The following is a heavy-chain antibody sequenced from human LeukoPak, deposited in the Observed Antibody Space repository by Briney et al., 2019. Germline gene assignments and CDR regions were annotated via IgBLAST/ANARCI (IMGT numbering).Heavy chain of an antibody. J-gene: IGHJ4*02. CDR2: IWSDASDK. Sequence: GRSLRLSCAASQFTFSHYGMHWVRQAPGRGLQWVAVIWSDASDKYYSDSVKGRFTISRDNSKNTLYLEMNNLRAEDTAVYYCAKDAERGFDYSNSLNYWGQGTLVTVSS. CDR3: AKDAERGFDYSNSLNY. D-gene: IGHD4-11*01. V-gene: IGHV3-33*06. CDR1: QFTFSHYG.